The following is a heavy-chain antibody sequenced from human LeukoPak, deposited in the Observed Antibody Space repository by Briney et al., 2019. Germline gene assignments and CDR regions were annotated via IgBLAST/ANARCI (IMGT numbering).Heavy chain of an antibody. Sequence: SETLSLTCAVYGGSFSDYFWGWIRQPPGKGLEWIGEINHSGRTYYNPSLKSRVTISVDTSKNQFSLKLSSVTAADTAVYYCARNVMITFGGVIGSDAFDIWGQGTMVTVSS. J-gene: IGHJ3*02. CDR1: GGSFSDYF. CDR2: INHSGRT. D-gene: IGHD3-16*02. V-gene: IGHV4-34*01. CDR3: ARNVMITFGGVIGSDAFDI.